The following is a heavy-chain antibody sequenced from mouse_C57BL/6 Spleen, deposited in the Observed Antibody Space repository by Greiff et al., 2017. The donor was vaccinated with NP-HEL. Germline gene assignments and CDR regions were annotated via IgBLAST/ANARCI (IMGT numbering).Heavy chain of an antibody. V-gene: IGHV5-17*01. CDR2: ISSGSSTI. J-gene: IGHJ1*03. D-gene: IGHD1-1*01. CDR1: GFTFSDYG. Sequence: EVQGVESGGGLVKPGGSLKLSCAASGFTFSDYGMHWVRQAPEKGLEWVAYISSGSSTIYYADTVKGRFTISRDNAKNTLFLQMTSLRSEDTAMYYCATYYYGSSWYFDVWGTGTTVTVSS. CDR3: ATYYYGSSWYFDV.